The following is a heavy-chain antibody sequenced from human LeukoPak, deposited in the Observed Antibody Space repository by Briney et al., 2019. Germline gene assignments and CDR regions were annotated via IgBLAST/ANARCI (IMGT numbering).Heavy chain of an antibody. Sequence: GGSLRLSCAASGFTFSSYSMNWVRQAPGKGLEWVSAITGTGDATYYADSVKGRFTISRDNSKDTLYLQLNSLRAEDTAVYYCAKAYGSNGYFQLPIDCWGQGTLVTVSS. V-gene: IGHV3-23*01. CDR1: GFTFSSYS. J-gene: IGHJ4*02. CDR3: AKAYGSNGYFQLPIDC. D-gene: IGHD3-22*01. CDR2: ITGTGDAT.